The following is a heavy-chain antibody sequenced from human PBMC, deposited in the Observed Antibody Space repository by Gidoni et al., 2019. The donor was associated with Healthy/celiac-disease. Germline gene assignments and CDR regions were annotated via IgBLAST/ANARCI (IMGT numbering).Heavy chain of an antibody. CDR2: ISAYKGNT. V-gene: IGHV1-18*01. CDR3: AGGEDYSNSDAFDI. J-gene: IGHJ3*02. CDR1: GSTVTSYG. D-gene: IGHD4-4*01. Sequence: QVQLVQSGAEVQKPGASVKVPCTASGSTVTSYGISWVRQAPGQEREWMGWISAYKGNTNYAQKLQGRVTMTTDTSTSTAYMELRSLRSDDTAVDYCAGGEDYSNSDAFDIWGQGTMVTVSS.